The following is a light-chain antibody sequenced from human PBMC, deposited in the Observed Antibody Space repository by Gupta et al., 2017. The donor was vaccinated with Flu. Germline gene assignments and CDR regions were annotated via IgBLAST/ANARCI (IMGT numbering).Light chain of an antibody. V-gene: IGLV1-40*01. J-gene: IGLJ3*02. CDR2: GSS. Sequence: VTISCTGSSSNIGAGYDVHWYQQLPGRAPKVLIYGSSNRPSGVPDRFFGSKSGISASLAITGLQAEDEADYYCQSYDTSLSGWVFGGGTKVTAL. CDR1: SSNIGAGYD. CDR3: QSYDTSLSGWV.